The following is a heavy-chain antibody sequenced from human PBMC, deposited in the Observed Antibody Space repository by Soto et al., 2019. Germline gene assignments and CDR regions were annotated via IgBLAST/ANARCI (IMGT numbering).Heavy chain of an antibody. D-gene: IGHD3-3*01. CDR1: GGSISSGDYY. CDR3: ARATLSGYYQH. J-gene: IGHJ1*01. V-gene: IGHV4-30-4*02. CDR2: IYYSGST. Sequence: SETLSLTCTVSGGSISSGDYYWSWIRQPQGKGQEWIGYIYYSGSTYYNPSLKSRVTISVDTSKNQFSLKLSSVTAVVSVVYYYARATLSGYYQHCRQGPLVTVSS.